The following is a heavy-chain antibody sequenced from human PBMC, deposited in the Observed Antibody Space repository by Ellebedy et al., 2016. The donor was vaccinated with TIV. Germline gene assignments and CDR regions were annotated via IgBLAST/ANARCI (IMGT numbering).Heavy chain of an antibody. CDR2: IAHDGGIK. D-gene: IGHD4-23*01. J-gene: IGHJ4*02. Sequence: PGGSLRLSCAASGFSLSSYAMHWVRQAPGKGLEWVAVIAHDGGIKYYADSVKGRFAISRDNSKNTLSLQMNSLRAEDTAVYYCARGGNHFFGHWGQGNVVTVSS. CDR1: GFSLSSYA. CDR3: ARGGNHFFGH. V-gene: IGHV3-30*09.